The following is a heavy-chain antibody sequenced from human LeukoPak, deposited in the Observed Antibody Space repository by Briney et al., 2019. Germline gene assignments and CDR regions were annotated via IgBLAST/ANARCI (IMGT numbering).Heavy chain of an antibody. CDR2: ILYDGSNK. V-gene: IGHV3-30*02. Sequence: GGSLRLSCAASGFTFSSYGMHWVRQAPGKGLEWVAFILYDGSNKYYADSVKGRFTISRDNSKNTLYLQMNSLRAEDTAVYYCAKSPVYYYYYMDVWGKGTTVTVSS. J-gene: IGHJ6*03. CDR1: GFTFSSYG. CDR3: AKSPVYYYYYMDV.